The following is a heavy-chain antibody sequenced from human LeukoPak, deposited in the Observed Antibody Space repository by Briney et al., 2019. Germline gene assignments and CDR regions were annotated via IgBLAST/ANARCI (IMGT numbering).Heavy chain of an antibody. CDR2: INPSDGST. D-gene: IGHD6-19*01. CDR1: GNTFTSYY. CDR3: ARDGRQWLVTYYVDY. J-gene: IGHJ4*02. V-gene: IGHV1-46*01. Sequence: PGASVKVSCKASGNTFTSYYMHWVRQAPGQGLEWMGIINPSDGSTSYAQKFQGRVTMTRDTSTSTVYMELSSLRSEDTAVYYCARDGRQWLVTYYVDYWGQGTLVTVSS.